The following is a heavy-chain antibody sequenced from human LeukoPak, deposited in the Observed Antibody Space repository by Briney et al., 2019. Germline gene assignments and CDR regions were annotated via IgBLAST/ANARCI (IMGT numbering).Heavy chain of an antibody. CDR1: GYTFNGYY. D-gene: IGHD3-3*01. Sequence: ASVKVSCKASGYTFNGYYMHWVRQAPGQGLDWMGWINPNSGGTNYAQKFQGRVTMTRDTSISTAYMELSRLRSDDTAVYYCARGSDDFWSGYSPSYWGQGTLLTVSS. CDR2: INPNSGGT. CDR3: ARGSDDFWSGYSPSY. J-gene: IGHJ4*02. V-gene: IGHV1-2*02.